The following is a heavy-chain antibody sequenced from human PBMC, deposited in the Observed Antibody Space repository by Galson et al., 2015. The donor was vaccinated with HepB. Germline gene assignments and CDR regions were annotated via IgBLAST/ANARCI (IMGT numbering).Heavy chain of an antibody. Sequence: SLRLSCAASGLAFSNYSMTWVRQAPGQGLEWVSTFSVSGHSTSCADSVKARFTISRDNSKNTLSLQMNSLRAEDTALYYCARGGHSFDYWGQGTLVTVSS. D-gene: IGHD3-16*01. CDR3: ARGGHSFDY. J-gene: IGHJ4*02. CDR2: FSVSGHST. CDR1: GLAFSNYS. V-gene: IGHV3-23*01.